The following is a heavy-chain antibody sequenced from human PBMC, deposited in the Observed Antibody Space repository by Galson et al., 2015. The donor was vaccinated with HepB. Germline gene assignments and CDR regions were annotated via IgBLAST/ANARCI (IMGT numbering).Heavy chain of an antibody. CDR3: AREKTGSGSRTATNYYYYYGMDV. Sequence: SLRLSCAASGFTFSDYGMHWVRQAPGKGLEWVIVISYDGSSKYYADSVKGRFTISRDNSKNTVYLQMNSLRAEDTAVYYCAREKTGSGSRTATNYYYYYGMDVWGQGTTVTVSS. CDR2: ISYDGSSK. CDR1: GFTFSDYG. J-gene: IGHJ6*02. V-gene: IGHV3-30*03. D-gene: IGHD3-10*01.